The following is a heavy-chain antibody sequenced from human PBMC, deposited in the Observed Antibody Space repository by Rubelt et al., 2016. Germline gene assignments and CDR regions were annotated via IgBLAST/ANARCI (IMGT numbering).Heavy chain of an antibody. J-gene: IGHJ4*02. CDR1: GFTFSSYA. CDR3: ADRRFVGATPGRYLDC. Sequence: QVQLVESGGGVVQPGRSLRLSCAASGFTFSSYAMHWVRQAPGKGLEWVALMSSDGNDKYYPDSVKGRFTISRDNSKNTLYREMNSLGAGDTAGYYCADRRFVGATPGRYLDCWGQGTLVTVPS. CDR2: MSSDGNDK. V-gene: IGHV3-30*14. D-gene: IGHD1-26*01.